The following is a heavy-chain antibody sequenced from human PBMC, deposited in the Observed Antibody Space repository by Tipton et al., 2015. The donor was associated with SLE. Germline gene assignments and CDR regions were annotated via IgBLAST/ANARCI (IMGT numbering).Heavy chain of an antibody. CDR2: IYTSGST. CDR3: ARGPNYYDSSGYPPYFDY. Sequence: LSLTCTVSGGSISSGSYYWSWIRQPAGKGLEWIGRIYTSGSTNYNPSLKSRVTMSVDTSKNQFSLKLSSVTAADTAVYYCARGPNYYDSSGYPPYFDYWGQGTLVTVSS. J-gene: IGHJ4*02. D-gene: IGHD3-22*01. V-gene: IGHV4-61*02. CDR1: GGSISSGSYY.